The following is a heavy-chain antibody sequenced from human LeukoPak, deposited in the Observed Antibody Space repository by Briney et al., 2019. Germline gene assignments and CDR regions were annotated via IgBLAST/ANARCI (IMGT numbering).Heavy chain of an antibody. V-gene: IGHV3-23*01. CDR2: ISDSGTLT. CDR3: ARGLPPVMKYYFRY. D-gene: IGHD4-11*01. Sequence: PGGSLRLSCAASGFAFSNLAMGWVRQAPGKGLEWVSVISDSGTLTYYADSVKGRFTISRDNSKNTLFLQMNSLRAEDTAMYYCARGLPPVMKYYFRYWGQGTLVTVSS. CDR1: GFAFSNLA. J-gene: IGHJ4*02.